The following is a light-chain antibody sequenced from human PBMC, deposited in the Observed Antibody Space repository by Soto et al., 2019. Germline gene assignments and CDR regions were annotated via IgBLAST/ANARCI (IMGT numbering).Light chain of an antibody. CDR3: QQYGSSPLWT. CDR1: QSVSSSY. J-gene: IGKJ1*01. V-gene: IGKV3-20*01. CDR2: GAS. Sequence: EIVLTQSPGTLSLSPGEXATLSYRASQSVSSSYLAWYQQKPGQAPRLVIYGASSRATGIPDRFSGSGAGTDFILTISRLEPEDFAVYYCQQYGSSPLWTFGQGTKVDIK.